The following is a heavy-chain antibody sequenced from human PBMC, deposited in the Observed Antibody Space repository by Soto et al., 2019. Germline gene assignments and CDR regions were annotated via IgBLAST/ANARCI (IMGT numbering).Heavy chain of an antibody. J-gene: IGHJ4*02. Sequence: EASVKVSCKASGYTFTGYYMHWLRQAPGQGLEWMGWINPNSGGTNYAQKFQGRVTMTTDTSTSTAYMELRSLRSDDTAVYYCARDTAMVTLYFDYWGQGTLVTVSS. CDR3: ARDTAMVTLYFDY. CDR2: INPNSGGT. D-gene: IGHD5-18*01. CDR1: GYTFTGYY. V-gene: IGHV1-2*02.